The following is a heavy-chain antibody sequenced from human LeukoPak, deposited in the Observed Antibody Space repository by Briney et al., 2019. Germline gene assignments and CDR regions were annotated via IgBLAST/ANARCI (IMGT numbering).Heavy chain of an antibody. V-gene: IGHV4-61*02. CDR3: AREFIVVVPAASRLYYYYMDV. J-gene: IGHJ6*03. D-gene: IGHD2-2*01. Sequence: SETLSLTCTVSGGSISSGSYYWSWIRQPAGKGLEWIGRIHTSGSTNYNPSLKSRVTMSVDTSKNQFSLKLSSVTAADTAVYYCAREFIVVVPAASRLYYYYMDVWGKGTTVTISS. CDR2: IHTSGST. CDR1: GGSISSGSYY.